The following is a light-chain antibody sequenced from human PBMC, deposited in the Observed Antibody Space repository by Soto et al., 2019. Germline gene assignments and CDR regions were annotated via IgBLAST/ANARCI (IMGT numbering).Light chain of an antibody. V-gene: IGLV2-14*01. Sequence: QSALTQPASVSGSPGQSITVSCIGTSSDVGGYNYVSWYQQHPGKAPKLMIHDVSNRPSGVSNRFSGSKSGNTASLTNSGLQAEDEAYYYCSSYAISNTQIFGGGTKLTVL. CDR1: SSDVGGYNY. J-gene: IGLJ2*01. CDR2: DVS. CDR3: SSYAISNTQI.